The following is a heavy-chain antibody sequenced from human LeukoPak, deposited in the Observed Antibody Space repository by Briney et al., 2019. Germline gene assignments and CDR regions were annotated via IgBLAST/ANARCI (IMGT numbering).Heavy chain of an antibody. J-gene: IGHJ4*02. CDR1: GGSFSGYY. CDR3: ARHPFSTPFDY. D-gene: IGHD2-15*01. Sequence: KASETLSLTCAVYGGSFSGYYWSWIRQPPGKGLEWIGEINHSGSTNYNPSLKSRVTISIDTSKNQFSLNLNSVTAADTAVYYCARHPFSTPFDYWGQGILVTVSS. V-gene: IGHV4-34*01. CDR2: INHSGST.